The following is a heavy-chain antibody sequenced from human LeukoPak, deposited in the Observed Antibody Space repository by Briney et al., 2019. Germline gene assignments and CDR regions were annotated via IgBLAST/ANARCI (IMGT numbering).Heavy chain of an antibody. V-gene: IGHV1-46*01. J-gene: IGHJ4*02. Sequence: RRASVKVSCKASGYTFTSYYMHWVRQAPGQGLEWMGIINPSGGSTSYAQKFRGRVTMTRDTSTSTVYMELSSLRSEDTAVYYCAREAAAAGLDYWGQGTLVTVSS. D-gene: IGHD6-13*01. CDR1: GYTFTSYY. CDR2: INPSGGST. CDR3: AREAAAAGLDY.